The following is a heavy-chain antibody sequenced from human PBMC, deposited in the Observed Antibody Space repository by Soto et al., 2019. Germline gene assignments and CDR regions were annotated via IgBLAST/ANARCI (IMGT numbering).Heavy chain of an antibody. Sequence: ASVKVSCKASGYTFTSYGISWVRQAPGQGLEWMGWISAYNGNTNYAQKLQGRVTMTTDTSTSTAYMELRSLRSDDTAVYYCARDFGSGYDFYGMDVWGQGTTVTVSS. CDR3: ARDFGSGYDFYGMDV. CDR2: ISAYNGNT. V-gene: IGHV1-18*01. CDR1: GYTFTSYG. J-gene: IGHJ6*02. D-gene: IGHD5-12*01.